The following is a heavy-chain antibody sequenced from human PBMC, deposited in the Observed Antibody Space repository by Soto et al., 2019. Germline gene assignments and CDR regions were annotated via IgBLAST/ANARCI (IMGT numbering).Heavy chain of an antibody. CDR3: ARGLYCSSTSCYGNYYYMDV. D-gene: IGHD2-2*01. J-gene: IGHJ6*03. CDR1: GGSFSGYY. Sequence: SETLSLTCAVYGGSFSGYYWSWIRQPPGKGLEWIGEINHSGSTNYNPSLKSRATISEDTSKNQFSLKLSSVTAADTAVYYCARGLYCSSTSCYGNYYYMDVWGKGTTVTVSS. CDR2: INHSGST. V-gene: IGHV4-34*01.